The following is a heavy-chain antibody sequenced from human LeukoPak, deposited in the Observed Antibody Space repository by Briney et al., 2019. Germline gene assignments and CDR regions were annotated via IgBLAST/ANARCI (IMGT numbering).Heavy chain of an antibody. CDR2: ISSSSSYK. CDR3: ARYGGNSGPFDY. CDR1: GFTFDDYA. J-gene: IGHJ4*02. Sequence: GGSLRLSCAASGFTFDDYAMHWVRQAPGKGLEWVSSISSSSSYKFYADSVKGRFTISRDNAKNSLYLQMNSLRAEDTAVYYCARYGGNSGPFDYWGQGTLVTVSS. D-gene: IGHD4-23*01. V-gene: IGHV3-21*01.